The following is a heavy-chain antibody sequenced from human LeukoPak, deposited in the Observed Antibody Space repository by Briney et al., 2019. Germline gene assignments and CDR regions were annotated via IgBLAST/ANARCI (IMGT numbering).Heavy chain of an antibody. Sequence: GGSLRLSCTASGFTFSSYWMNWVRQAPGTGLEWVATIKQGGSEIHYLDSVEGRFTISRNNARNSLYLQMNTLTADDAAQYYCVKGGATKGATPIGRVDRWGQGTLVTVSS. CDR2: IKQGGSEI. CDR1: GFTFSSYW. V-gene: IGHV3-7*01. CDR3: VKGGATKGATPIGRVDR. D-gene: IGHD1-26*01. J-gene: IGHJ5*02.